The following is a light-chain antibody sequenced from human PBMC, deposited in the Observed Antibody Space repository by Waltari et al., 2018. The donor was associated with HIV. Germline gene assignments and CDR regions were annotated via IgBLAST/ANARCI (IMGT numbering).Light chain of an antibody. CDR2: KAS. CDR3: QQYNSPYT. Sequence: DIQLTQSPSTLSSSVGDRDPITCRASRSISSWLAWYQQKPGKAPNLLIYKASTLESGVPSRFSGSGSGTEFTLTISSLQPDDFATYFCQQYNSPYTFGQGTRLEIK. J-gene: IGKJ2*01. V-gene: IGKV1-5*03. CDR1: RSISSW.